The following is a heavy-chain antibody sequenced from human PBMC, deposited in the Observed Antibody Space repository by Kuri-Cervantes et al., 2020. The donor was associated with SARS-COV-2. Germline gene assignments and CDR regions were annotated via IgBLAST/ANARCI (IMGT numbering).Heavy chain of an antibody. CDR2: IYYTGTT. CDR1: GGSVNSYY. Sequence: GSLRLSCTVFGGSVNSYYWTWIRQPPGKGLEWVGSIYYTGTTNYNPSLKSRATMSIDTSKNQFSLKLSSVTAADTAVYYCAREGRNYCSSTNCYRVGRLRLDYWGQGSLVTVSS. V-gene: IGHV4-59*02. J-gene: IGHJ4*02. CDR3: AREGRNYCSSTNCYRVGRLRLDY. D-gene: IGHD2-2*02.